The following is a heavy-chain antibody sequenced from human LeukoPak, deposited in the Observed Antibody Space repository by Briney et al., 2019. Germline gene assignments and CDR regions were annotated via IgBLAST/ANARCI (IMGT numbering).Heavy chain of an antibody. J-gene: IGHJ4*02. V-gene: IGHV3-64*05. CDR3: VKGGRYSGSSADY. CDR2: ISIDGGQT. CDR1: GFTFSSNT. D-gene: IGHD6-6*01. Sequence: GTLTLTCSTSGFTFSSNTNHWVRLRQPQGQQYVSAISIDGGQTTYAHSVKDRFTTITVNSTNNQYSQMRSPMTEDTAVYYCVKGGRYSGSSADYWGQGTLVTVSS.